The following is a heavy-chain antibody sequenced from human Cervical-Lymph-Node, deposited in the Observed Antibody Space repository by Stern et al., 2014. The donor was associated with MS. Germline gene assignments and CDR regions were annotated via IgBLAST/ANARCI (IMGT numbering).Heavy chain of an antibody. J-gene: IGHJ4*02. Sequence: VQLVESGAEVRKPGSSVKVSCKASGGTFSRYGISWVRQAPGQGLEWKGGIIPVVGTADYAEQFQGRVTITADGSTSTAYMELSSLTSADTAVYYCARGPYNRDFFEYWGQGTLVTVSS. CDR3: ARGPYNRDFFEY. CDR2: IIPVVGTA. V-gene: IGHV1-69*01. D-gene: IGHD1-1*01. CDR1: GGTFSRYG.